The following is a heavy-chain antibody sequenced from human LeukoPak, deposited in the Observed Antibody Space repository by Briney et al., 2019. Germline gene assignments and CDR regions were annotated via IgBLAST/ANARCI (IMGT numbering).Heavy chain of an antibody. V-gene: IGHV4-59*01. CDR1: GGSISTYY. CDR3: ARASRNWFDP. J-gene: IGHJ5*02. CDR2: IYYTGST. D-gene: IGHD6-13*01. Sequence: PSETLSLTCTVSGGSISTYYWSWIRQPPGKGLEWIGYIYYTGSTSYNPSLKSRVTISVDTSKNQFSLKLSSVTAADTAVYYCARASRNWFDPWGQGTLVTVSS.